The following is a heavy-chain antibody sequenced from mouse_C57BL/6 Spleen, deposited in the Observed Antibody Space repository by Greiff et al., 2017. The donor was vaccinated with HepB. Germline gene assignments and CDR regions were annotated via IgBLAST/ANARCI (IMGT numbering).Heavy chain of an antibody. J-gene: IGHJ1*03. CDR2: INYDGSST. Sequence: EVMLVESEGGLVQPGSSMKLSCTASGFTFSDYYMAWVRQVPEKGLEWVANINYDGSSTYYLDSLKSRFIISRDNAKNILYLEMSSLKSEDTATYYCARRLGRGYFDVWGTGTTVTVSS. D-gene: IGHD4-1*01. V-gene: IGHV5-16*02. CDR3: ARRLGRGYFDV. CDR1: GFTFSDYY.